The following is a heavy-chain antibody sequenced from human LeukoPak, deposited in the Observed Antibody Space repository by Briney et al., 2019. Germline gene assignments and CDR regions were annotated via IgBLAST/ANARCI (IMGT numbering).Heavy chain of an antibody. J-gene: IGHJ6*03. V-gene: IGHV1-2*02. Sequence: ASVKVSCKASGYTFTGYYMHWVRQAPGQGLEWMGWLNPHSGGTSYAQKFQDRVTMTRDTSISTAYMDLSRLRSDDTAVYYCARGAPSRADDYYMDVWGKGATVTISS. CDR3: ARGAPSRADDYYMDV. CDR1: GYTFTGYY. CDR2: LNPHSGGT.